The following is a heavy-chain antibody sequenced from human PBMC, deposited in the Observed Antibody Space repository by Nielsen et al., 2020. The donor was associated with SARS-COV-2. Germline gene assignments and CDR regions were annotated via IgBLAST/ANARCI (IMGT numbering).Heavy chain of an antibody. D-gene: IGHD3-10*01. CDR2: IYYSGST. V-gene: IGHV4-39*01. CDR1: DGSISSSSYY. CDR3: ARGPEVRGNVDV. Sequence: SETLSLTCTVSDGSISSSSYYWGWIRQPPGKGLEWIGSIYYSGSTYYNPSLKSQVTISVDTSKNQFSLKLSSVTAADTAVYYCARGPEVRGNVDVWGTGTTVTVSS. J-gene: IGHJ6*04.